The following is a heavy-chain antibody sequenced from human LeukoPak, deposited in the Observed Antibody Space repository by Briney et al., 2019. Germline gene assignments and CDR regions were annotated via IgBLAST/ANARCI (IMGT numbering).Heavy chain of an antibody. Sequence: SETLSLTCTVSGGSISSGSYYWSWIRQPAGKGLEWIGRIYTSGSTNYNPSLKSRVTISVDTSKNQFSLKLSSVTAADTAVYYCARDSTVTTGFDYWGQGTLVTVSS. J-gene: IGHJ4*02. CDR3: ARDSTVTTGFDY. CDR2: IYTSGST. V-gene: IGHV4-61*02. D-gene: IGHD4-17*01. CDR1: GGSISSGSYY.